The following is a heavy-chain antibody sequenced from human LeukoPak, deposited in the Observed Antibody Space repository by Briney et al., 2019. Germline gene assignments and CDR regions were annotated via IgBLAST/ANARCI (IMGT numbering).Heavy chain of an antibody. Sequence: PSETLSLTCTVSGGSIGSSSYYWGWIRQPPEKGLEWIGNIHSDGSPKYSPSLKSRVSTSVDTSNNQFSLKLSSLTTADTAVYYCARMWASYSSGWHFDNWGQGTLVTVSS. V-gene: IGHV4-39*01. J-gene: IGHJ4*02. CDR2: IHSDGSP. D-gene: IGHD6-19*01. CDR3: ARMWASYSSGWHFDN. CDR1: GGSIGSSSYY.